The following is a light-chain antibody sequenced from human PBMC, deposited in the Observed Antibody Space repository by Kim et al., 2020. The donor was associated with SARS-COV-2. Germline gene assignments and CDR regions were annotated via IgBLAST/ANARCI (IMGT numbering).Light chain of an antibody. Sequence: SPGERATLSCRASHSVSANYLGWYQKRADQPRRLLIYAAYSSASGIPERFSGSGSGTDFTLTISRVGPEDSALYYCQQNDSSHWTFGQGTKVDIK. CDR2: AAY. CDR1: HSVSANY. CDR3: QQNDSSHWT. J-gene: IGKJ1*01. V-gene: IGKV3-20*01.